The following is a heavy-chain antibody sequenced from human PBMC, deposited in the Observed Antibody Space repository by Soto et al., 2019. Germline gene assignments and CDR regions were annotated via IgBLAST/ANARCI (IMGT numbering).Heavy chain of an antibody. Sequence: SETLSITCAVYGGSFSGYYWSWIRQPPGKRLEWIGEINHSGSNNYNPSLKSRVTISVDTSKNQFSLKLSSVTAADTAVYYCARGRRILLWFGELLPFDYWGQGTLVTVSS. CDR3: ARGRRILLWFGELLPFDY. V-gene: IGHV4-34*01. D-gene: IGHD3-10*01. CDR1: GGSFSGYY. CDR2: INHSGSN. J-gene: IGHJ4*02.